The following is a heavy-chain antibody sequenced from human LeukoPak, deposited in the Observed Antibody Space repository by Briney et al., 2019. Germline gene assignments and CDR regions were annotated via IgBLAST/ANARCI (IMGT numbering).Heavy chain of an antibody. CDR3: ASTSGGSLDYYYYGMDV. CDR2: ISAYNGNT. V-gene: IGHV1-18*01. CDR1: GYTFTSYG. Sequence: GASVKVFCKASGYTFTSYGISWVRQAPGQGLEWMGWISAYNGNTNYAQKLQGRVTMTTDTSTSTAYMELRSLRSDDTAVYYCASTSGGSLDYYYYGMDVWGQGTTVTVSS. D-gene: IGHD2-15*01. J-gene: IGHJ6*02.